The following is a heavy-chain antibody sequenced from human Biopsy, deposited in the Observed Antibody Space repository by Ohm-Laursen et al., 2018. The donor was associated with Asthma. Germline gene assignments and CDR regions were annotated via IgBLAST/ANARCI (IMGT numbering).Heavy chain of an antibody. CDR1: GNTFSGSY. Sequence: ASVKVSCKASGNTFSGSYITWVRQAPGQGLEWMGWISPYSGDTNYAEKFQGRVTMTRDTSTSTGFMELSRLTSDDTAVYYCATVGQLLSSSGYYFAYWGQGTLVTVSS. D-gene: IGHD3-22*01. J-gene: IGHJ4*02. CDR2: ISPYSGDT. V-gene: IGHV1-2*02. CDR3: ATVGQLLSSSGYYFAY.